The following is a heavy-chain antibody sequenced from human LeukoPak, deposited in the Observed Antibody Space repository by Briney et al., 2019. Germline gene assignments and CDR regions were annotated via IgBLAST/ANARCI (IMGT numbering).Heavy chain of an antibody. Sequence: PSETLSLTCTVSGGSISSGSYYWSWIRQPAGKGLERIGRIYTSGITNYNPSLKSRVTISVDTSKNQFSLKLSSVTAADTAVYYCARDAVGATTKGFDYWGQGTLVTVSS. D-gene: IGHD1-26*01. CDR2: IYTSGIT. CDR1: GGSISSGSYY. V-gene: IGHV4-61*02. CDR3: ARDAVGATTKGFDY. J-gene: IGHJ4*02.